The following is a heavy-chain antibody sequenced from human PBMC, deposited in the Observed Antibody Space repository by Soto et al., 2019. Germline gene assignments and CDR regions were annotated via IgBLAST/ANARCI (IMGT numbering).Heavy chain of an antibody. J-gene: IGHJ4*02. V-gene: IGHV3-30*03. CDR1: GFTFSNYA. CDR2: VSHDGTNT. D-gene: IGHD4-17*01. Sequence: QVRLMESGGGVVQPGRSLRLSCAASGFTFSNYAMHWVRQAPGQGLVWVADVSHDGTNTYYADSVKGRFTVSRDNSKNTLFLQMNSLRPEDTAVYSCARVQGDYGDNHLSYWGQGTLVTVSS. CDR3: ARVQGDYGDNHLSY.